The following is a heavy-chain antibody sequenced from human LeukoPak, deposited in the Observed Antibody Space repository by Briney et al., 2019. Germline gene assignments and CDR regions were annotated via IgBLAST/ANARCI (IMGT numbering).Heavy chain of an antibody. CDR3: ARWVAGTYWFDP. D-gene: IGHD6-19*01. Sequence: GASVKVSCKASGGTLSSYAISWVRQAPGQGLEWMGGIIPIFGTANYAQKFQGRVTITADESTSTAYMELISLRSEDTAVYYCARWVAGTYWFDPWGQGTLVTVSS. CDR2: IIPIFGTA. CDR1: GGTLSSYA. J-gene: IGHJ5*02. V-gene: IGHV1-69*13.